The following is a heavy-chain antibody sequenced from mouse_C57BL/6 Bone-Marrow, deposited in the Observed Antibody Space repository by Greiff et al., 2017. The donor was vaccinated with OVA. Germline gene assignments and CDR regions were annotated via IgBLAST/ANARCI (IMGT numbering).Heavy chain of an antibody. Sequence: QVQLKESGPGLVAPSQSLSITCTVSGFSLTSYGVHWVRQPPGKGLEWLVVIWSDGSTTYYSALKSRLSISKDNSKNQVFLKMSSLQTDDTAMYYCARMNWVYYYAMDYWGQGTSVTVSS. J-gene: IGHJ4*01. D-gene: IGHD4-1*01. V-gene: IGHV2-6*03. CDR3: ARMNWVYYYAMDY. CDR1: GFSLTSYG. CDR2: IWSDGST.